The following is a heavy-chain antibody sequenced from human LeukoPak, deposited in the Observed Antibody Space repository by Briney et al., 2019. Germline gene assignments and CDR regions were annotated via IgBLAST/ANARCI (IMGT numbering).Heavy chain of an antibody. CDR2: INSGNSNT. D-gene: IGHD6-19*01. CDR1: GYTLSQYA. J-gene: IGHJ6*02. CDR3: AREQWLGSLYYYYYGLDV. Sequence: ASVKVSCKASGYTLSQYAMHWVRQAPGQRPEWMGWINSGNSNTKYDQKFQGRVTITRDTSANTAYMELSSLRSEDTAVYYCAREQWLGSLYYYYYGLDVWGQGTTVTVSS. V-gene: IGHV1-3*04.